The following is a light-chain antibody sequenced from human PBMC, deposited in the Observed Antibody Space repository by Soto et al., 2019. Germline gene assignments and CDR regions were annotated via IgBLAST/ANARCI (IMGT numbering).Light chain of an antibody. J-gene: IGLJ1*01. Sequence: QSALTQPASVSGSPGQSITLSCTGTSSDVGGYNYVSWYQQHPGKAPKLMIYDVSNRPSGVSNRFSGSKSGNTASLTISGLQAEDEADYYCSSYTSRVFGTGTKLTVL. CDR1: SSDVGGYNY. CDR3: SSYTSRV. CDR2: DVS. V-gene: IGLV2-14*01.